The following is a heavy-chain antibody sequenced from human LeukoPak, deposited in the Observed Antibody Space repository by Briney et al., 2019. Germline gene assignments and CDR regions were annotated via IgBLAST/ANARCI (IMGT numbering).Heavy chain of an antibody. J-gene: IGHJ4*02. CDR3: ARASTGYCSSTSCYAGCYFDY. CDR2: IYTSGST. D-gene: IGHD2-2*01. V-gene: IGHV4-4*07. CDR1: GGSISSYY. Sequence: SETLSLTCIVSGGSISSYYWSWIRQPAGKGLELIGRIYTSGSTNYNPSLKSRVTISVDTSKNQFSLKLSSVTAADTAVYYSARASTGYCSSTSCYAGCYFDYWGQGTLVTVSS.